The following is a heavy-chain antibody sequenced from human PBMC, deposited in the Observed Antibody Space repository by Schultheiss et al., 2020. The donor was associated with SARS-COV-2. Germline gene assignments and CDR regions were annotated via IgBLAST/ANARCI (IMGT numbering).Heavy chain of an antibody. Sequence: SETLSLTCTVSGGSISRSGYYWSWLRQHPGKGLEWIGYIYYSGSTFYNPSLKSRVTISVDTSKNQFSLKLSSVTAADTAVYYCARDRSGTYDYFDYWSQGTLVTVSS. V-gene: IGHV4-30-4*01. CDR3: ARDRSGTYDYFDY. CDR2: IYYSGST. D-gene: IGHD1-26*01. J-gene: IGHJ4*02. CDR1: GGSISRSGYY.